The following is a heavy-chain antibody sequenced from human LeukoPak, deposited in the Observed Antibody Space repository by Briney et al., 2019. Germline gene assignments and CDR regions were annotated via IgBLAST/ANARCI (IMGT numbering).Heavy chain of an antibody. CDR1: GGSISSYY. Sequence: SETLSLTCTVSGGSISSYYWSWIRQHPGKGLEWIGYIYYSGSTYYNPSLKSRVTISVDTSKNQFSLKLSSVTAADTAVYYCARDLGGGNDAFDIWGQGTMVTVSS. J-gene: IGHJ3*02. CDR3: ARDLGGGNDAFDI. V-gene: IGHV4-59*06. CDR2: IYYSGST. D-gene: IGHD4-23*01.